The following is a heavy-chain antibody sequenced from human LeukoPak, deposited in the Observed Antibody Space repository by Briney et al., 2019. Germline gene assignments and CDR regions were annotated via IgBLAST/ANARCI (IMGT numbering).Heavy chain of an antibody. J-gene: IGHJ3*02. Sequence: GGSLRLSCAASGFTFSSYGMHWVRQAPGKGLEWVAFIRYDGSNKYYADSVKGRFTISRDNSKNTLYLQMNSLRAEDTAVYYCARDGLWDSGSIDIWGQGTMVTVSS. CDR1: GFTFSSYG. D-gene: IGHD5-12*01. CDR2: IRYDGSNK. CDR3: ARDGLWDSGSIDI. V-gene: IGHV3-30*02.